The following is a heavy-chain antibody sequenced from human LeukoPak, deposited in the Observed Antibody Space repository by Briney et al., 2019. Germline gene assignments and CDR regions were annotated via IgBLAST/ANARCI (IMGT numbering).Heavy chain of an antibody. CDR3: ARNALRGYSYGLTIDY. Sequence: SVKVSCKASGGTFSSYAISWVRQAPGQGLEWMGGVIPIFGTANYVQKFQDRVTITAEESTSTAYIELSSLRSEDRAVYYCARNALRGYSYGLTIDYWGQGTLVTVSS. D-gene: IGHD5-18*01. CDR2: VIPIFGTA. CDR1: GGTFSSYA. V-gene: IGHV1-69*01. J-gene: IGHJ4*02.